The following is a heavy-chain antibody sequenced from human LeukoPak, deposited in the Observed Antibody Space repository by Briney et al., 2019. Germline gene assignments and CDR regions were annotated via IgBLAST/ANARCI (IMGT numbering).Heavy chain of an antibody. V-gene: IGHV4-59*08. CDR3: ARHLFGDYVWGSYPQGMDV. CDR2: VYYNGDI. Sequence: SETLSLTCSVSGVPISTYYWSWLRQSPGKGLEWIAYVYYNGDIMYNPSLKSRVTISVDTSKNQFSLKLSSVTAADTAVYYCARHLFGDYVWGSYPQGMDVWGQGTTVTVSS. D-gene: IGHD3-16*02. CDR1: GVPISTYY. J-gene: IGHJ6*02.